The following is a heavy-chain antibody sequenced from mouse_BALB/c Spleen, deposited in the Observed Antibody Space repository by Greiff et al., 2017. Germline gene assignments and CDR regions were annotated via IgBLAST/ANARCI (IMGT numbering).Heavy chain of an antibody. V-gene: IGHV1-69*02. CDR2: IYPSDSYT. Sequence: QVQLQQPGAELVRPGASVKLSCKASGYTFTSYWINWVKQRPGQGLEWIGNIYPSDSYTNYNQKFKDKATLTVDKSSSTAYMQLSSPTSEDSAVYYCTRGQLGLRAMDYWGQGTSVTVSS. CDR1: GYTFTSYW. J-gene: IGHJ4*01. D-gene: IGHD3-2*01. CDR3: TRGQLGLRAMDY.